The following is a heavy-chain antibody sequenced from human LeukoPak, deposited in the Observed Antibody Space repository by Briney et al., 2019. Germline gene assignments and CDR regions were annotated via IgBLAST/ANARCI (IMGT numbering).Heavy chain of an antibody. CDR3: ARQGNRYCTNGVCPYYYYYYMDV. CDR2: MNPNSGNT. Sequence: ASVKVSCKAFGYTFTSYDINWVRQATGQGLEWMGWMNPNSGNTGYAQKFQGRVTMTRNTSISTAYMELSSLKASGTAMYYCARQGNRYCTNGVCPYYYYYYMDVWGKGTTVTVSS. V-gene: IGHV1-8*01. D-gene: IGHD2-8*01. J-gene: IGHJ6*03. CDR1: GYTFTSYD.